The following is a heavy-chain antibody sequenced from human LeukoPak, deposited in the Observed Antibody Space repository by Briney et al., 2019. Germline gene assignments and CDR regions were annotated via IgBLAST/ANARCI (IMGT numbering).Heavy chain of an antibody. D-gene: IGHD5/OR15-5a*01. Sequence: KASETLSLTCTVSGGSISTYYWSWIRQSPGKGLEWIGPIYYSGSTNYNPSLKSRVSSSLDTSKDQLSLEPRSVTAADTAVYYCAVNSTKHTFDIWGQGTMVTVSS. CDR1: GGSISTYY. V-gene: IGHV4-59*08. J-gene: IGHJ3*02. CDR3: AVNSTKHTFDI. CDR2: IYYSGST.